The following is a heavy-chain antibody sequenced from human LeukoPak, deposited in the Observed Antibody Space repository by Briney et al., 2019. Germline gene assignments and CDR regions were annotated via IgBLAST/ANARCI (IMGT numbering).Heavy chain of an antibody. V-gene: IGHV3-30*09. D-gene: IGHD2-2*01. Sequence: GGSLRLSCAASGFTFSSYAMHWVRQAPGKGLEWVAVISYDGSNKYYADSVKGRFAISRDNSKNTLYLQMNSLRAEDTAVYYCARDRGAFGYCSSTSCYVFGYWGQGTLVTVSS. CDR2: ISYDGSNK. CDR3: ARDRGAFGYCSSTSCYVFGY. J-gene: IGHJ4*02. CDR1: GFTFSSYA.